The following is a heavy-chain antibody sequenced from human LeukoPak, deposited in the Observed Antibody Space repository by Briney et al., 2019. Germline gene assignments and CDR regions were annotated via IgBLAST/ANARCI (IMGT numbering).Heavy chain of an antibody. CDR2: INHSGST. CDR1: GGSFSGYY. D-gene: IGHD5-12*01. Sequence: SETLSLTCAVYGGSFSGYYWSWIRQPPGKGLEWIGEINHSGSTNYNPSLKSRVTISVDTSKKQFSLKLSSVTAADTAVYYCARNDRGRVATINFDYWGQGTLVTVSS. CDR3: ARNDRGRVATINFDY. J-gene: IGHJ4*02. V-gene: IGHV4-34*01.